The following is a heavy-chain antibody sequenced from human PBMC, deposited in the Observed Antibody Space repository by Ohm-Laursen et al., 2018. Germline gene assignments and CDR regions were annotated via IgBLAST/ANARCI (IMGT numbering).Heavy chain of an antibody. J-gene: IGHJ4*02. Sequence: GTLSLTCTVSGGSISSYYWSWIRQPPGKGLEWIGYTYYSGSTYYNPSLKSRVTISVDTSKNQFSLKLSSVAAADTAVYYCARVLGYGDYFPDYWGQGTLVTVSS. V-gene: IGHV4-59*12. CDR2: TYYSGST. D-gene: IGHD4-17*01. CDR1: GGSISSYY. CDR3: ARVLGYGDYFPDY.